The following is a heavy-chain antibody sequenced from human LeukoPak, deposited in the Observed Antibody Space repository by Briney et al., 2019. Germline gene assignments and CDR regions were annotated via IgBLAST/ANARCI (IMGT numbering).Heavy chain of an antibody. Sequence: ASVKVSCKASGYTFTDYYMHWVRQAPGPGLEWMGWINPNSGGTDYAQKFQGRVTLIRDTSISTAYMELSRLTSDDTAVYYCARGRYCGETTCSDFDSWGQGTLATVSS. CDR3: ARGRYCGETTCSDFDS. CDR1: GYTFTDYY. D-gene: IGHD2-21*01. J-gene: IGHJ4*02. V-gene: IGHV1-2*02. CDR2: INPNSGGT.